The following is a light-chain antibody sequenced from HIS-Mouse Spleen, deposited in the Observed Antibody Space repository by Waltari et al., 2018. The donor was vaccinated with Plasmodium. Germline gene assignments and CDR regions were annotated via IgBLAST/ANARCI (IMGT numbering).Light chain of an antibody. V-gene: IGLV3-19*01. CDR3: NSRDSSGNHLGVV. J-gene: IGLJ2*01. CDR2: GKN. CDR1: SLRSYY. Sequence: SSELTQDPAVSVALGQTVRITCQGDSLRSYYASWYQQKPGQAPVLVIYGKNNRPRGSPERIPGSSSGKTASLTITGAQAEDEADDYCNSRDSSGNHLGVVFGGGTKLTVL.